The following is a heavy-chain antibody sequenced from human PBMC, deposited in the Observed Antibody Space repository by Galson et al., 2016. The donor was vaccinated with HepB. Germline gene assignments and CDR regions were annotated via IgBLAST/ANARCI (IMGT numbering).Heavy chain of an antibody. CDR2: ITAGSTST. J-gene: IGHJ4*02. CDR3: ARDPASFYYDSRFHPHDY. V-gene: IGHV3-23*01. D-gene: IGHD3-22*01. CDR1: RFTFSNYA. Sequence: SLRLSCAASRFTFSNYAMGWVRRAPGRGLEWVSSITAGSTSTFYADSVTGRFTMSRDNSRNTLYLQMNSLRAEDTAIYYCARDPASFYYDSRFHPHDYWGQGTLVTVSS.